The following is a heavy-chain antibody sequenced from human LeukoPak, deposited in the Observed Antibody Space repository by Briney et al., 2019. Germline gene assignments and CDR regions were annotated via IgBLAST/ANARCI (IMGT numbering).Heavy chain of an antibody. CDR3: ARDSGSHAGIDY. Sequence: PSETLSLTCTVSGGSISNGSYYWGWTRQPPGKGLEWIGSIYYSGSTYYKPSLKSRVTISLDTSTNQFSLKLSSVTAADTAVYYCARDSGSHAGIDYWGQGTLVTVSS. J-gene: IGHJ4*02. D-gene: IGHD1-26*01. CDR2: IYYSGST. CDR1: GGSISNGSYY. V-gene: IGHV4-39*07.